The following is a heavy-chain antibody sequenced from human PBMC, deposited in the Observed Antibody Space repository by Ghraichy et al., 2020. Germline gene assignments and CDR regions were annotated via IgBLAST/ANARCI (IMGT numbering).Heavy chain of an antibody. J-gene: IGHJ4*02. CDR1: GFTFSSYS. V-gene: IGHV3-48*02. CDR3: ARDRDYGSWSYYKRSKVFDY. D-gene: IGHD3-10*01. Sequence: GESLNISCAASGFTFSSYSMNWVRQAPGKGLEWVSYISSSSSTIYYADSVKGRFTISRDNAKNSLYLQMNSLRDEDTAVYYCARDRDYGSWSYYKRSKVFDYWGQGTLVTVSS. CDR2: ISSSSSTI.